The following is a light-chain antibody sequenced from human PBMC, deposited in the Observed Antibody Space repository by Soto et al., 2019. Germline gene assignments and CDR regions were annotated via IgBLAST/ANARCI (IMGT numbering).Light chain of an antibody. V-gene: IGKV1-27*01. Sequence: DIQMTQSPSSLSASVGDRVTITCRASQGISNYLAWYQQKRGKVPKLLIYAASTLQSGVPSRFSGSGSGTDFNLTISSLQPEDVATYYCQKYNSAPETFGQGPKVEIK. CDR1: QGISNY. CDR3: QKYNSAPET. CDR2: AAS. J-gene: IGKJ1*01.